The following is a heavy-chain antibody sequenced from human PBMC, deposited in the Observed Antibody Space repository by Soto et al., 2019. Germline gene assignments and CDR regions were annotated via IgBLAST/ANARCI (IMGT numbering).Heavy chain of an antibody. CDR2: ISGSGGNT. CDR1: GYTFSSYA. D-gene: IGHD7-27*01. V-gene: IGHV3-23*01. Sequence: GGSLRLSCAASGYTFSSYAMSWVRQAPGKGLECVSAISGSGGNTYYADSVKGRFTISRDNSKNTLYLQMGSLRDEDMAVYYCARSQLWTLFDCWGQGTLVTVSS. J-gene: IGHJ4*02. CDR3: ARSQLWTLFDC.